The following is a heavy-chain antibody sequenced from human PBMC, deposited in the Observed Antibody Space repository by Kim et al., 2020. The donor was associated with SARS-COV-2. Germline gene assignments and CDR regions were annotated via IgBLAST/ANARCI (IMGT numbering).Heavy chain of an antibody. V-gene: IGHV1-2*02. CDR1: GYTFTGYY. D-gene: IGHD1-1*01. CDR3: LRYNWNDNARFDY. J-gene: IGHJ4*02. Sequence: ASVKVSCKASGYTFTGYYMHWVRQAPGQGLEWMGWINPNSGGTNYAQKFQGRVTMTRDTSISTAYMELSRLRSDDTAVYYCLRYNWNDNARFDYWGQGTLVTVSS. CDR2: INPNSGGT.